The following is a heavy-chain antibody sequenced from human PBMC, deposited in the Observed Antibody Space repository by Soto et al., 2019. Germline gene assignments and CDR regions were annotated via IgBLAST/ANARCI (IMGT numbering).Heavy chain of an antibody. CDR3: ASQLRYFDWLLSGGAFDI. J-gene: IGHJ3*02. Sequence: QVQLVQSGAEVKKPGSSVKVSCKASGGTFSSYAISWVRQAPGQGLEWMGGIIPIFGTANYAQKFHGRVTITADESTSTAYMELSSLRSEDTAVYYCASQLRYFDWLLSGGAFDIWGQGTMVTVSS. CDR1: GGTFSSYA. D-gene: IGHD3-9*01. V-gene: IGHV1-69*01. CDR2: IIPIFGTA.